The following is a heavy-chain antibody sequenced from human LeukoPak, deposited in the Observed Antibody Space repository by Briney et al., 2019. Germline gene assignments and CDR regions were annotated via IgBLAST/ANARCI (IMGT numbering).Heavy chain of an antibody. CDR3: ARERVLSTSSWYDY. CDR2: IYYSGST. CDR1: GGSISSYY. V-gene: IGHV4-59*01. Sequence: SETLSLTCTVSGGSISSYYWSWIRQPPGKGLEWIGYIYYSGSTNYNPSLKSRVTISVDTSKNQFSLKLSSVTAADTAVYYCARERVLSTSSWYDYWGRGTLVTVSS. D-gene: IGHD6-13*01. J-gene: IGHJ4*02.